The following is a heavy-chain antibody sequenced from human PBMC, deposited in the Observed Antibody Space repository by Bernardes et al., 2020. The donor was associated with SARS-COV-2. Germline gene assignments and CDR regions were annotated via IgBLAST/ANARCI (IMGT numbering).Heavy chain of an antibody. Sequence: GSLRLSCAASGFTVSSNYMSWVRQAPGKGLEWVSVIYSGGSTYYADSVKGRFTISRDNSKNTLYLQMNSLGAEDTAVYYCARDRPSSSWYGWSEYYYYGMDVWGQGTTVTVSS. CDR1: GFTVSSNY. D-gene: IGHD6-13*01. CDR3: ARDRPSSSWYGWSEYYYYGMDV. V-gene: IGHV3-53*01. J-gene: IGHJ6*02. CDR2: IYSGGST.